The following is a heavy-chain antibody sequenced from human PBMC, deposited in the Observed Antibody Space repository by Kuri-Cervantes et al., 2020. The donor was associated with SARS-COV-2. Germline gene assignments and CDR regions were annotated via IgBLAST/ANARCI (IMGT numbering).Heavy chain of an antibody. J-gene: IGHJ4*02. Sequence: GESLKISCAVSEFTVSRNYMSWVRQAPGKGLEWVSHINGDSTVIEYADSVKGRFIISRDNAKKSLYLQMNSLRAEDTAVYYCANDPNRIHYWGQGALVTVSS. D-gene: IGHD2/OR15-2a*01. V-gene: IGHV3-11*01. CDR3: ANDPNRIHY. CDR2: INGDSTVI. CDR1: EFTVSRNY.